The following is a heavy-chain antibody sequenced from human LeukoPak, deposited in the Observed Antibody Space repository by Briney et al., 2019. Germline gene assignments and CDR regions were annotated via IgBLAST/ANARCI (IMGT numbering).Heavy chain of an antibody. Sequence: GGSLRPSCAPSGFTVSSNYMSWVRQAPGKGLEWVSSISSSSSYIYYADSVKGRFTISRDNAKNSLYLQMNSLRAEDTAVYYCARDKGGYCSSTSCFYSRFIDYWGQGTLVTVSS. J-gene: IGHJ4*02. D-gene: IGHD2-2*01. V-gene: IGHV3-21*01. CDR1: GFTVSSNY. CDR3: ARDKGGYCSSTSCFYSRFIDY. CDR2: ISSSSSYI.